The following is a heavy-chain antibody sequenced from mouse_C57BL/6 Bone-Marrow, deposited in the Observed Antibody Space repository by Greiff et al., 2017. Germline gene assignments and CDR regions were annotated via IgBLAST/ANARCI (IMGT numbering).Heavy chain of an antibody. CDR1: GYTFTGYW. CDR2: IFPGSGST. V-gene: IGHV1-9*01. Sequence: QVQLQQSGAELMKPGASVKLSCKATGYTFTGYWIEWVKQRPGHGLEWIGEIFPGSGSTNYNEKFKGKATFTADTSSSTAYMQLSSLTTEDSAVYYCARSLNCDGSGVAYWGQGILVTVSA. D-gene: IGHD2-3*01. J-gene: IGHJ3*01. CDR3: ARSLNCDGSGVAY.